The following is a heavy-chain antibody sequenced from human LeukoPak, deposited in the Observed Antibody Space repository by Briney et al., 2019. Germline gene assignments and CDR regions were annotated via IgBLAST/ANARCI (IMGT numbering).Heavy chain of an antibody. D-gene: IGHD3-22*01. CDR1: GYTFTSYD. CDR2: MNPNSGNT. J-gene: IGHJ4*02. Sequence: GASVKVSCKASGYTFTSYDINWVRQATGQGLEWMGWMNPNSGNTGYAQKFQGRVTMTRNTSISTAYMELSSLRSEDTAVYYCARGSVDSSGYFTIHFDYWGQGTLVTVSS. V-gene: IGHV1-8*01. CDR3: ARGSVDSSGYFTIHFDY.